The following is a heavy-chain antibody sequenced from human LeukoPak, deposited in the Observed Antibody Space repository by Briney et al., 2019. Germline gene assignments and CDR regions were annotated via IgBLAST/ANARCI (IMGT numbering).Heavy chain of an antibody. CDR1: GFTFSNYA. CDR3: AKRGYSYGPEYYFDY. D-gene: IGHD5-18*01. J-gene: IGHJ4*02. V-gene: IGHV3-23*01. Sequence: GGSLRLSCAASGFTFSNYAMSWVRQAPGKGLEWVSAISGSGGSTYYADSVKGRFTISRDNSKNTLYLQMNSLRAEDTAVYYCAKRGYSYGPEYYFDYWGQGTLVTVSS. CDR2: ISGSGGST.